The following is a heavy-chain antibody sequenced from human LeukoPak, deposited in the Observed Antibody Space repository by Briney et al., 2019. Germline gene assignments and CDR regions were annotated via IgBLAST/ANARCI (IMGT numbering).Heavy chain of an antibody. V-gene: IGHV3-74*01. CDR1: GFTFSTYW. CDR2: INSDGSST. D-gene: IGHD1-26*01. CDR3: GGSGSYEDY. J-gene: IGHJ4*02. Sequence: GGSLRLSCAASGFTFSTYWMHWVRHAPGKGLVWVSRINSDGSSTGYADSVKGRFTISRDNARNTLYLQMNSLRAEDTAVYYCGGSGSYEDYWGQGTLVTVSS.